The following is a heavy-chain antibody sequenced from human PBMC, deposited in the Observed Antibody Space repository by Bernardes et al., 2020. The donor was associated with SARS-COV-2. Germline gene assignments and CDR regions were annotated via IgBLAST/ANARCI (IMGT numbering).Heavy chain of an antibody. CDR1: GGSISSYY. D-gene: IGHD5-18*01. CDR3: ARGVIGYSYGYDNWFDP. J-gene: IGHJ5*02. Sequence: ETLSLTCTVSGGSISSYYWSWIRQPPGRGLEWIGYIYYSGSTNYNPSLKSRVTISVDTSKNQFSLKLSSVTAADTAVYYCARGVIGYSYGYDNWFDPWGQGTLVTVSS. CDR2: IYYSGST. V-gene: IGHV4-59*01.